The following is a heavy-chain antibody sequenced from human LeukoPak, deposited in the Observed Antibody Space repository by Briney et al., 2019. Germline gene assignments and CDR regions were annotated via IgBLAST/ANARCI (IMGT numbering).Heavy chain of an antibody. D-gene: IGHD6-6*01. CDR2: MNPNSGNT. V-gene: IGHV1-8*01. CDR1: GYTFTRYD. CDR3: ARRIAARPPHRSYFDY. J-gene: IGHJ4*02. Sequence: ASVKVSCKASGYTFTRYDINWVRQATGQGLEWMGWMNPNSGNTGSAQKFQGRVTMTRNTSISTAYMELSSLRSEDTAVYYCARRIAARPPHRSYFDYWGQGTLVTVSS.